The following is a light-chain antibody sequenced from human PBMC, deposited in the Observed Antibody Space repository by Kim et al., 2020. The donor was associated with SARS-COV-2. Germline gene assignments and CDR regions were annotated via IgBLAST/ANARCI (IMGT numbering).Light chain of an antibody. CDR1: SANSGSNT. V-gene: IGLV1-44*01. CDR3: AGWDDSLIGRV. J-gene: IGLJ3*02. CDR2: TND. Sequence: GHSVTVYCSGGSANSGSNTLNGYQQLPGTAAKPPILTNDQRPSGVRDRFSGSKSGTSASLAISGLQSEDEADDYCAGWDDSLIGRVFGGGTQLNVL.